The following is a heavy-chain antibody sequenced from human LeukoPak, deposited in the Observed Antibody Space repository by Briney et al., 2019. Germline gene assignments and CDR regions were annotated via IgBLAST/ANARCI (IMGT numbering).Heavy chain of an antibody. J-gene: IGHJ6*02. CDR2: LYSGSAT. D-gene: IGHD2-21*02. Sequence: GGSLRLSCAASGFTVSSNFMSWVRLAPGKGLEWVAILYSGSATYYPDFVKGRFTIARHNSKNTLYLEMNSLSPEDTAVYYCARGRGRSEKRHGDMLYYYYAMDVWGPGTTVTVSS. V-gene: IGHV3-53*04. CDR1: GFTVSSNF. CDR3: ARGRGRSEKRHGDMLYYYYAMDV.